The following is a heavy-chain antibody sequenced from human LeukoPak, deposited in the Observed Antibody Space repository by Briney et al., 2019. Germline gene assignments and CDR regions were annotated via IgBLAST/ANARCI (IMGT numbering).Heavy chain of an antibody. D-gene: IGHD2-2*01. J-gene: IGHJ4*02. CDR2: IYSGGDT. CDR1: GFTVSSNY. V-gene: IGHV3-66*02. CDR3: ARKSSTSCDY. Sequence: GGSLRLSCAASGFTVSSNYMNWVRQAPGKGLEWVSIIYSGGDTYYADSVKGRFTISRDNSKNTLYLQMNSLRPEDTAVYYCARKSSTSCDYWGQGTLVTVSS.